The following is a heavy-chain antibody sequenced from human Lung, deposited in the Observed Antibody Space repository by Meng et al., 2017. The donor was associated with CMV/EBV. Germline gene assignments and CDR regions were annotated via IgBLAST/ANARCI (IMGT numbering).Heavy chain of an antibody. CDR2: IYSADRA. V-gene: IGHV3-53*01. D-gene: IGHD6-6*01. CDR1: GFTVTDNY. J-gene: IGHJ6*02. CDR3: ARPLAIRPMLGYYYGLDV. Sequence: GEXXKISCAASGFTVTDNYMIWVRQAPGKGLEWVSVIYSADRAYYADSVRGRFTISRDISKNTVYLQMLNLRAEDAAMYYCARPLAIRPMLGYYYGLDVWXQGTXVTVSS.